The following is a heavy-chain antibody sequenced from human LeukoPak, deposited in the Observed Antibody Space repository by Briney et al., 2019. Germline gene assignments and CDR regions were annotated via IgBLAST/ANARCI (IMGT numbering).Heavy chain of an antibody. CDR2: ISSNGGST. V-gene: IGHV3-64*04. CDR3: AKVDSSGRPFDY. CDR1: GFTFSSYA. D-gene: IGHD6-19*01. Sequence: GGSLRLSCAASGFTFSSYAMHWVRQAPGKGLEYVSAISSNGGSTYYADSVKGRFTISRDNSKNTLYLQMNSLRAEDTAVYYCAKVDSSGRPFDYWGQGTLVTVSS. J-gene: IGHJ4*02.